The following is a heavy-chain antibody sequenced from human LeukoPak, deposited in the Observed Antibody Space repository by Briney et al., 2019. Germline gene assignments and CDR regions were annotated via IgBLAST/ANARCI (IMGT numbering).Heavy chain of an antibody. J-gene: IGHJ4*02. V-gene: IGHV3-49*04. Sequence: GGSLRLSCAASGFTFSNAWMSWVRQAPGKGLEWVGFIRSKAYGGTTEYAASVKGRFTISRDDSKSIAYLQMNSLKTEDTAVYYCTREYSYGFDYWGQGTLVTVSS. D-gene: IGHD5-18*01. CDR1: GFTFSNAW. CDR2: IRSKAYGGTT. CDR3: TREYSYGFDY.